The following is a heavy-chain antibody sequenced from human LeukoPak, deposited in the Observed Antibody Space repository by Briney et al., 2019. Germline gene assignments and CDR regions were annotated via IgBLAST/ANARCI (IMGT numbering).Heavy chain of an antibody. CDR3: ARDKRGEDDCSRNLDY. Sequence: SETLSLTCTVSGGSLSSYYWSWIRQPPGKGLEWIGYIYYSGYTKYNPSLKSRVTISVDTSKNQFSLKLSSVTAADTAVYYCARDKRGEDDCSRNLDYWGQGTLVTVSS. CDR1: GGSLSSYY. J-gene: IGHJ4*02. CDR2: IYYSGYT. V-gene: IGHV4-59*01. D-gene: IGHD4-11*01.